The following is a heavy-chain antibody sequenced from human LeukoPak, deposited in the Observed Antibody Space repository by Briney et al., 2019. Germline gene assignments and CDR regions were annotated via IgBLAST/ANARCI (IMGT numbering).Heavy chain of an antibody. V-gene: IGHV3-21*01. CDR2: ISSRSTYI. Sequence: PGGSLRLSCAASRFTFSTYSMNWVRQAPGKGLEWVSSISSRSTYIYYADSVKGRFTISRDNARNSLYLQMNTLRAEDTAVYSCARGADGVSSNSRGWFDPWGQGTLVTVSS. J-gene: IGHJ5*02. D-gene: IGHD2-15*01. CDR3: ARGADGVSSNSRGWFDP. CDR1: RFTFSTYS.